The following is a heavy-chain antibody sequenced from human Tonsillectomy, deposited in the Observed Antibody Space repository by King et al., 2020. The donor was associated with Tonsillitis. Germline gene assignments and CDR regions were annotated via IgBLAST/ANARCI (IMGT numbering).Heavy chain of an antibody. CDR1: GFAFGSYW. Sequence: VQLVESGGGLVQPGGSLRLSCAASGFAFGSYWMSWVRQAPGKGLEWVANIKQDGTEKYYVDYVKGRFTISRDNAKSSIYLQMSRLRAEDTAVYYCARDLVVAGTPHWFDPWGQGTLVTVSS. CDR3: ARDLVVAGTPHWFDP. CDR2: IKQDGTEK. J-gene: IGHJ5*02. V-gene: IGHV3-7*03. D-gene: IGHD6-19*01.